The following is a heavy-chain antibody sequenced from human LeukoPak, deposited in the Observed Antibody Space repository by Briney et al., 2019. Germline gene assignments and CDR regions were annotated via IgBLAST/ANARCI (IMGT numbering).Heavy chain of an antibody. CDR2: ITSSGDGT. V-gene: IGHV3-23*01. Sequence: GGSLRLSCAASGFTFSIYAMRWVRQAPGKGLQWVSSITSSGDGTYYADSVKGRFTISRDNSENMLYLQMNSLRVEDTAVYFCAKDRPNYYGSNGHYYRRDGDYWGQGTLVTVSS. D-gene: IGHD3-22*01. CDR3: AKDRPNYYGSNGHYYRRDGDY. J-gene: IGHJ4*02. CDR1: GFTFSIYA.